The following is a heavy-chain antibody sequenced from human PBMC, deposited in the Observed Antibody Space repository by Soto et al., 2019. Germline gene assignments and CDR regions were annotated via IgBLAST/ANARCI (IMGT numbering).Heavy chain of an antibody. CDR3: ARGGSVGTYFDP. D-gene: IGHD2-15*01. V-gene: IGHV4-30-4*01. Sequence: QVQLQESGPGLVKPSQTLSLTCTVSGGSISSGDYCWSWLRQSPGKGLEWIAYIYYSGITYYNPSLKSRVTISVDTSKKQISLKLNSVTAADTAVYYCARGGSVGTYFDPWGQGTLVTVSS. J-gene: IGHJ5*02. CDR1: GGSISSGDYC. CDR2: IYYSGIT.